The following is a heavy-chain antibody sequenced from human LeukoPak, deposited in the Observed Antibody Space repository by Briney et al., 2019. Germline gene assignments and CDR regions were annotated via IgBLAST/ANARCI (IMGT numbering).Heavy chain of an antibody. CDR1: GFTFSSYS. J-gene: IGHJ3*02. Sequence: GGSLRLSCAASGFTFSSYSMNWVRQAPGKGLEWVSYISSSSSTMYYADSVKGRFTISRDNAKNSLYLQMNSLRDEDTAVYYCARDMRRSVRDGYNYDAFDIWGQGTMVTVSS. CDR3: ARDMRRSVRDGYNYDAFDI. V-gene: IGHV3-48*02. CDR2: ISSSSSTM. D-gene: IGHD5-24*01.